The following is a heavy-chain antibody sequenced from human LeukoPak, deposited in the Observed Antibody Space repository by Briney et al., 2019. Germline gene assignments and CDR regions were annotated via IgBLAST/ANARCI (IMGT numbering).Heavy chain of an antibody. D-gene: IGHD5-24*01. CDR1: GYTFTGYY. J-gene: IGHJ6*02. Sequence: ASVKVSCKASGYTFTGYYVHWVRQAPGQGLEWMGWINPNSGGTNYAQKFRGRVTMTRDTSISTAYMELSRLRSDDTAVYYCAGAFQRWLQLGYYYYYGMDVWGQGTTVTVSS. V-gene: IGHV1-2*02. CDR3: AGAFQRWLQLGYYYYYGMDV. CDR2: INPNSGGT.